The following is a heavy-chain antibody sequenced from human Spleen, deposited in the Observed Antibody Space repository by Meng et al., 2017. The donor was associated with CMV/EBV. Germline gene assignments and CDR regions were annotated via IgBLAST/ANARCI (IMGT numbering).Heavy chain of an antibody. CDR1: GFTFSSHG. V-gene: IGHV3-30*01. CDR3: ARNRVSSIYYYYYYGMDV. J-gene: IGHJ6*02. Sequence: GESLKISCAASGFTFSSHGMHWVRQAPGKGLEWVEVISYDGRNSHYAVSAKGRFTISRDNFKNTMFLQMNSLRPEDTAVYYCARNRVSSIYYYYYYGMDVWGQGTTVTVSS. D-gene: IGHD2-2*01. CDR2: ISYDGRNS.